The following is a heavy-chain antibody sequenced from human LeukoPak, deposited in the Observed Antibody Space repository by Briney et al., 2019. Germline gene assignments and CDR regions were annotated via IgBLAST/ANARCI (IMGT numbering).Heavy chain of an antibody. CDR3: ARDPGYYGSGTRGAFDI. D-gene: IGHD3-10*01. CDR1: GGSMSSYY. CDR2: IYTSGST. J-gene: IGHJ3*02. Sequence: SETRSLTCTVSGGSMSSYYWSWIRQPAGKGLEWIGRIYTSGSTNYNPSLKSRVTMSVDTSKNQFSLKLSSVTAADTAVYYCARDPGYYGSGTRGAFDIWGQGTMVTVSS. V-gene: IGHV4-4*07.